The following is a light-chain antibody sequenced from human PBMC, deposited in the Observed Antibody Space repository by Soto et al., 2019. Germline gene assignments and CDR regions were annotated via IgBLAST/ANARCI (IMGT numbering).Light chain of an antibody. CDR2: DAS. CDR1: QSISSW. V-gene: IGKV1-5*01. CDR3: QQYNSYPWM. Sequence: DILMTQSPSTLSAPVGDRVTITCRASQSISSWLAWYQQKPGKAPKLLIYDASSLESGVPSRFSGSGSGTEFTLTISSLQPDDFATYYCQQYNSYPWMFGQGTKVEIK. J-gene: IGKJ1*01.